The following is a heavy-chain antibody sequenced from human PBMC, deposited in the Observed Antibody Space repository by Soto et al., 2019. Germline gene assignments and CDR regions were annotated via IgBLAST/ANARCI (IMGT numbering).Heavy chain of an antibody. V-gene: IGHV4-39*01. CDR1: GVSISNSSYY. CDR2: IYYSGIT. CDR3: ARHGSN. J-gene: IGHJ4*01. Sequence: NPSETLSLTCTVSGVSISNSSYYWGWIRRPPGKGLEWIGTIYYSGITYYNPSLKSRVTISVDTSKNQFSLKLTSVTAADTAVYYCARHGSNWGHGTLVTVSS.